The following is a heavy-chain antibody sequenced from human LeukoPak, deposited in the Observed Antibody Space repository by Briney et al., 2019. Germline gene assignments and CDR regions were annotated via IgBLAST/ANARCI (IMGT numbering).Heavy chain of an antibody. CDR1: GFTFSSYA. CDR3: AKDWALGNHRRLDY. D-gene: IGHD1-14*01. Sequence: PGGSLRLSCVGSGFTFSSYAMSWVRQAPGKGLEWVSVISGSGDSTYYADSVKGRFTISRDNSKNTLHLQMNSLRAEDTAVYYCAKDWALGNHRRLDYWGQGTLVTVSS. V-gene: IGHV3-23*01. CDR2: ISGSGDST. J-gene: IGHJ4*02.